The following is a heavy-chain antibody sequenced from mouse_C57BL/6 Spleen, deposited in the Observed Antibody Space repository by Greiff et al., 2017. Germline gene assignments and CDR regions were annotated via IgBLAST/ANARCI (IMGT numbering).Heavy chain of an antibody. CDR1: GFTFSSYA. Sequence: EVMLVESGGGLVKPGGSLKLSCAASGFTFSSYAMSWVRQTPEKRLEWVATISDGGSYTYYPDNVKGRFTISRDNAKNNLYLQMSHLKSEDTAMYYCARVKLGRWYFDVWGTGTTVTVSS. V-gene: IGHV5-4*03. CDR2: ISDGGSYT. CDR3: ARVKLGRWYFDV. D-gene: IGHD4-1*01. J-gene: IGHJ1*03.